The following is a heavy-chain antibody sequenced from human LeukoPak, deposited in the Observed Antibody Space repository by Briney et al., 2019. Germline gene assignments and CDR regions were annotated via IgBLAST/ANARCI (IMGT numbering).Heavy chain of an antibody. CDR2: XXXXXXST. J-gene: IGHJ3*02. CDR1: GFTFSTXX. CDR3: ARDRETYYDILTGYYTLGDAFDI. D-gene: IGHD3-9*01. Sequence: GGSLRLSCAASGFTFSTXXXHWVRQAPGKGLXXXXXXXXXXXSTSYADSVKGRFTISRDNAKNTLYLQMNSLRAEDTAVYYCARDRETYYDILTGYYTLGDAFDIWGQGTMVTVSS. V-gene: IGHV3-74*01.